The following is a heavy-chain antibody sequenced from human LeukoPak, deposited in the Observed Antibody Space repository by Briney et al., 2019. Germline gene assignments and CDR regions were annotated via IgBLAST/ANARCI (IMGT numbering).Heavy chain of an antibody. Sequence: SGTLSHTCTVPRGSTSNYFLSWMRPPPAKGLGRVGSLYYGGSTNYNPSLKSRVTISVDSSKNQFSLKLSCVTAADTAVYYCARTHYDSNSYYDGYFDYWGQGTLVTVSS. CDR2: LYYGGST. CDR3: ARTHYDSNSYYDGYFDY. CDR1: RGSTSNYF. V-gene: IGHV4-59*01. D-gene: IGHD3-22*01. J-gene: IGHJ4*02.